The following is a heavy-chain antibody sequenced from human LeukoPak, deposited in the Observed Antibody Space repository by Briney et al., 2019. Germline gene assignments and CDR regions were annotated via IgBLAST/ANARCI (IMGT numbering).Heavy chain of an antibody. CDR1: GFTFSSYA. J-gene: IGHJ4*02. D-gene: IGHD2-2*01. CDR2: ISGSGGNT. CDR3: ARHLTAAALTTYFDY. V-gene: IGHV3-23*01. Sequence: GGSLRLSCAASGFTFSSYATTWVRQAPGKGLEWVSGISGSGGNTYYADSVKGRFTISRDNSKNTLYLQMNGLRAEDTAVYYCARHLTAAALTTYFDYWGQGTLVPVSS.